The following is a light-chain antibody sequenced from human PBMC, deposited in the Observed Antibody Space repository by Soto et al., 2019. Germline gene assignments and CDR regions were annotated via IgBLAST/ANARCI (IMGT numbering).Light chain of an antibody. CDR3: SQETHWPIT. Sequence: DVVMTQSPLSLPVTLGQPASISCRSNQSLVHSDGIAYFSWFQQRPGRSPRRLIYKVSNRDSGVQANISASGEGTIFALKTSRVEAKNVGGYYGSQETHWPITFGQGTRLEIK. CDR2: KVS. CDR1: QSLVHSDGIAY. J-gene: IGKJ5*01. V-gene: IGKV2-30*02.